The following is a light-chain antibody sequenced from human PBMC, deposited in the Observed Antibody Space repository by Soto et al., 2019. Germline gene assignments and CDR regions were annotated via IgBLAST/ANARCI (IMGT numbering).Light chain of an antibody. CDR1: SSDVGSYNL. CDR3: CSYAGSSTPLI. V-gene: IGLV2-23*02. Sequence: QSALTQAASVSGSPGQSITISCTGTSSDVGSYNLVSWYQQHPGKAPKLMIYEVSKRPSGVSNRFSGSKSGNTASLTISGLQAEDEADYYCCSYAGSSTPLIFGTGTKVTVL. J-gene: IGLJ1*01. CDR2: EVS.